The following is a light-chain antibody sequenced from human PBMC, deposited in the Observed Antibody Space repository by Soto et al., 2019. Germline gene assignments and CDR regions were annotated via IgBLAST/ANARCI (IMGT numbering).Light chain of an antibody. V-gene: IGLV1-40*01. J-gene: IGLJ1*01. CDR2: DNN. CDR3: QSFDSSLSGYV. CDR1: SSNIGAGYD. Sequence: QSVLTQPPSLSGAPGQRVTISCTGSSSNIGAGYDVHWYQQFPGTAPKLLIYDNNNRPSGVPDRFSGSKSGTSASLAITGLQADAEADYYCQSFDSSLSGYVFGAGTKLTVL.